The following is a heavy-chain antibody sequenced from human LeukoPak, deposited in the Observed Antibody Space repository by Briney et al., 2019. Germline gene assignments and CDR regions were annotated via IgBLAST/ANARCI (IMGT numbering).Heavy chain of an antibody. CDR3: ARARGYSYGHLPFRY. J-gene: IGHJ4*02. CDR2: INHSGST. CDR1: GGSFSGYY. Sequence: SETLSLTCAVYGGSFSGYYWSWIRQPPGKGPEWIGEINHSGSTNYNPSLKSRVTISVDTSKNQFSLKLSSVTAADTAVYYCARARGYSYGHLPFRYWGQGTLVTVSS. D-gene: IGHD5-18*01. V-gene: IGHV4-34*01.